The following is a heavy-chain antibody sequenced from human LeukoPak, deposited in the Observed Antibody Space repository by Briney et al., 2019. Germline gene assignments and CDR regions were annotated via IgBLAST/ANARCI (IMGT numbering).Heavy chain of an antibody. D-gene: IGHD3-10*01. J-gene: IGHJ4*02. CDR1: GFTFNSYY. CDR2: INRDGSDT. CDR3: AGEDFGVDY. Sequence: GGSLRLSCAASGFTFNSYYMNWVRQAPGKGLVWVSRINRDGSDTIYADSVKGRFTISRDNAKNTLFLQMNSLRAEDTAVYYCAGEDFGVDYWGQGTLVTVSS. V-gene: IGHV3-74*01.